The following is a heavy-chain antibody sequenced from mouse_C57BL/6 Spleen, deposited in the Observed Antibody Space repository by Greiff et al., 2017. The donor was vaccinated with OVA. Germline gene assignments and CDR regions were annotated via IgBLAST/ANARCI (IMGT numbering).Heavy chain of an antibody. Sequence: EVQRVESGGGLVKPGGSLKLSCAASGFTFSSYAMSWVRQTPEKRLEWVATISDGGSYTYYPDNVKGRFTISRDNAKNNLYLQMSHLKSEDTAMYYCARGIWGFDVWGTGTTVTVSS. CDR2: ISDGGSYT. V-gene: IGHV5-4*01. J-gene: IGHJ1*03. D-gene: IGHD4-1*01. CDR3: ARGIWGFDV. CDR1: GFTFSSYA.